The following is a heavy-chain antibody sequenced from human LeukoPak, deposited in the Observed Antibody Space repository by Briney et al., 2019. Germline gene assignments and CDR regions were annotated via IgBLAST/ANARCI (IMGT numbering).Heavy chain of an antibody. CDR3: AKGGVWNFDWFGDYMDV. J-gene: IGHJ6*03. V-gene: IGHV3-23*01. Sequence: GGSLRLSCAASGFTFSSYAMDWVRQAPGKGLEWVSVISNSGGSTDYADSVKGRFTISRDNSKNTLYLQMNSLRAEDTAVYYCAKGGVWNFDWFGDYMDVWGKGTTVTVSS. CDR2: ISNSGGST. D-gene: IGHD3-9*01. CDR1: GFTFSSYA.